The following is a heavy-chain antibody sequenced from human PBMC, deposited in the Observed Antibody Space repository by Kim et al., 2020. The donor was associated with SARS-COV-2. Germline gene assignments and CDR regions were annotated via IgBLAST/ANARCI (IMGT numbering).Heavy chain of an antibody. V-gene: IGHV3-23*01. CDR1: GFTFSSYA. CDR2: ISGSGGST. D-gene: IGHD3-22*01. CDR3: ANLLDIGYYYDSSGYSAFDI. Sequence: GGSLRLSCAASGFTFSSYAMSWVRQAPGKGLEWVSAISGSGGSTYYADSVKGRFTISRDNSKNTLYLQMNSLRAEDTAVYYCANLLDIGYYYDSSGYSAFDIWGQGTMVTVSS. J-gene: IGHJ3*02.